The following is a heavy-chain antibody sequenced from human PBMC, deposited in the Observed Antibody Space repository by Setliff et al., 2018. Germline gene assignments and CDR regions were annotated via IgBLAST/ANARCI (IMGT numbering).Heavy chain of an antibody. V-gene: IGHV3-48*01. J-gene: IGHJ4*02. CDR3: ARVYDFWSGYYVDY. Sequence: GGSLRLSCAASGFIFRSYEMNWVRQAPGKGLEWVSYISSSSSTIYYADSVKGRFTISRDNAKNSLYLQMNSLGVEDTAVYYCARVYDFWSGYYVDYWGQGTLVTVSS. CDR1: GFIFRSYE. D-gene: IGHD3-3*01. CDR2: ISSSSSTI.